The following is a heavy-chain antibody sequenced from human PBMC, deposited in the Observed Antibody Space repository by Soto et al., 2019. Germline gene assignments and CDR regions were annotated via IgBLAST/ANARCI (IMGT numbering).Heavy chain of an antibody. CDR2: ISYAGSNK. CDR3: ARDQGWELLIMRAFHX. Sequence: SRRLSFAASGFTYSSYAMRCVRQAPGKGLAWVPFISYAGSNKCYVDSVKVRFTISRDNSKHTLSLHMNSLSAEHTAVDYCARDQGWELLIMRAFHXVGQVTMDTVS. D-gene: IGHD1-26*01. J-gene: IGHJ3*02. CDR1: GFTYSSYA. V-gene: IGHV3-30-3*01.